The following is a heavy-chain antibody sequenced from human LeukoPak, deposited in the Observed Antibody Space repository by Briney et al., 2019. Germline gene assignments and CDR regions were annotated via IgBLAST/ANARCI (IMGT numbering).Heavy chain of an antibody. V-gene: IGHV1-2*02. J-gene: IGHJ4*02. D-gene: IGHD4-11*01. CDR3: AREAVTTAFHFDY. CDR1: GYTFTGYY. CDR2: INPNSGGT. Sequence: ASVKLSCTASGYTFTGYYMHWVRQAPGQGLEWMGWINPNSGGTNYAQKFQGRVTMTRDTSISTAYMELSRLRSDDTAVYYCAREAVTTAFHFDYWGQGTLVTVSS.